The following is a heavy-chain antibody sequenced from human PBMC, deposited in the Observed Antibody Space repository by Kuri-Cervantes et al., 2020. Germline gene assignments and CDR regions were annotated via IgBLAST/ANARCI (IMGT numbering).Heavy chain of an antibody. CDR3: AREGSGRGGFDY. D-gene: IGHD1-26*01. V-gene: IGHV3-30-3*01. CDR2: ISYDGSNK. J-gene: IGHJ4*02. CDR1: GFTFSSYA. Sequence: GGSLRLSCAASGFTFSSYAMHWVRQAPGKGLEWVAVISYDGSNKYYADSVKGRFTISRDNAKNSLYLQMNSLRAEDTAVFYCAREGSGRGGFDYWGQGTLVTVSS.